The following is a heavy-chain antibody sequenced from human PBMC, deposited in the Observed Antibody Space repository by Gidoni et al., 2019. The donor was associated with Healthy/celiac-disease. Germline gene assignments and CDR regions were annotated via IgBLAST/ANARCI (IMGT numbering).Heavy chain of an antibody. CDR3: ARDQKEQWLVTGAFDI. CDR2: IYSGGST. CDR1: GFTVSSNY. D-gene: IGHD6-19*01. J-gene: IGHJ3*02. Sequence: EVQLVESGGGLIQPGGSLRLSCAASGFTVSSNYMSWVRQAPGKGLEWVSVIYSGGSTYYADSVKGRFTISRDNSKNTLYLQMNSLRAEDTAVYYCARDQKEQWLVTGAFDIWGQGTMVTVSS. V-gene: IGHV3-53*01.